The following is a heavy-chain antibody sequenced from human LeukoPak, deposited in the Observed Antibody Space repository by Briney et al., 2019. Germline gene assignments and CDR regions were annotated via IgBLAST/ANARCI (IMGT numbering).Heavy chain of an antibody. V-gene: IGHV4-39*07. D-gene: IGHD3-3*01. Sequence: SETLSLTCTVSGGSISSSSYYWGWIRQPPGKGLEWIGSIYYSGSTYYNPSLKSRVTISVDTSKNQFSLKLSSVTAADTAVYYCARDRAGGLRFLEWLSAFDYWGQGTLVTVSS. CDR3: ARDRAGGLRFLEWLSAFDY. CDR2: IYYSGST. CDR1: GGSISSSSYY. J-gene: IGHJ4*02.